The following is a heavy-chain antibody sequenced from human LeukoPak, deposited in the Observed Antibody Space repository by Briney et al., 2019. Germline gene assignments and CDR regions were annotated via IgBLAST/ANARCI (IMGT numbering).Heavy chain of an antibody. CDR1: GYSFTSYW. CDR3: AREGGYSGCDSPSGYWYFDL. J-gene: IGHJ2*01. V-gene: IGHV5-10-1*01. CDR2: IDPSDSYT. D-gene: IGHD5-12*01. Sequence: GESLKISCKGSGYSFTSYWISWVRQMPGKGLEWMGRIDPSDSYTNYSPSFQGHVTISADKSISTAYLQWSSLKASDTAMYYCAREGGYSGCDSPSGYWYFDLWGRGTLVTVSS.